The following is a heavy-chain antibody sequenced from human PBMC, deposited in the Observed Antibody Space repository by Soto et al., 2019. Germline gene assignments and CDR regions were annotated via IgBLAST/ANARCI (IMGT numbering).Heavy chain of an antibody. D-gene: IGHD6-13*01. Sequence: QVQLVQSGAEVKKPGASVKVSCKASGYTFTSYDINWVRQATGQGLEWMGWMNPNSGNTGYAQKFQGRVTIXRHXSISTAYMELSSLRSEDTAVYYCAREHSSSWRFDYWGQGTLVTVSS. V-gene: IGHV1-8*01. CDR3: AREHSSSWRFDY. CDR2: MNPNSGNT. CDR1: GYTFTSYD. J-gene: IGHJ4*02.